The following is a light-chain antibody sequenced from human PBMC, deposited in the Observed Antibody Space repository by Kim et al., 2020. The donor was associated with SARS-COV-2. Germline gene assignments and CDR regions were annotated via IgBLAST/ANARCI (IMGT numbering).Light chain of an antibody. CDR3: STWDNSLSARV. Sequence: ELTQPSSASGTSGQRVTISCSGSASNVGSYPIYWLQQLPGTAPKLIIYEDTQRPSGIPDRFSASKSGTSASLAISGLRSEDEADYYCSTWDNSLSARVFGGGTQLTVL. J-gene: IGLJ3*02. CDR1: ASNVGSYP. V-gene: IGLV1-47*01. CDR2: EDT.